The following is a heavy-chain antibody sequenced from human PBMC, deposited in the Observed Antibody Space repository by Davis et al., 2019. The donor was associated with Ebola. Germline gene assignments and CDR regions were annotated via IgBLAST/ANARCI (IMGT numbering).Heavy chain of an antibody. V-gene: IGHV1-69*04. Sequence: SVQVSCKASGCTFSSYAISWVRQAPGQGLEWMGRIIPILGIANYAQKFQGRVTITADKSTSTAYMELSSLRSEDTAVDYWARDVNYGMDVWGQGTTVTVSS. J-gene: IGHJ6*02. CDR1: GCTFSSYA. CDR3: ARDVNYGMDV. CDR2: IIPILGIA.